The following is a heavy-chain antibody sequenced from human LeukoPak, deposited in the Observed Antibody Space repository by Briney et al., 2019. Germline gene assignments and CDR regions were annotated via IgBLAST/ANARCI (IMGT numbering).Heavy chain of an antibody. V-gene: IGHV4-39*01. CDR3: ASPNRADFWSGYYYPFDY. CDR2: IYYSGST. CDR1: GGSISSSSSY. Sequence: PSETLSLTCTVSGGSISSSSSYWGWIRQPPGKGLEWIGSIYYSGSTYYNPSLKSRVTISVDTSKNQFSLKLSSVTAADTAVYCASPNRADFWSGYYYPFDYWGQGTLVTVSS. J-gene: IGHJ4*02. D-gene: IGHD3-3*01.